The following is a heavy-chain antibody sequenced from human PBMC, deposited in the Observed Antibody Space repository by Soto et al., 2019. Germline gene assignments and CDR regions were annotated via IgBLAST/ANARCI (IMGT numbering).Heavy chain of an antibody. CDR2: INAYNGNT. CDR3: AMVDVYVTPSPQDV. Sequence: QVQLVQSGAEVKNPGASVKVSCKASGYSFTRYGIAWARQAPGQGLEWMGWINAYNGNTNYAQNLQGRLTLPTDTSTTTAYMELRSLRSNDTAIYYCAMVDVYVTPSPQDVWGQGTTVTVSS. J-gene: IGHJ6*02. D-gene: IGHD3-16*01. V-gene: IGHV1-18*01. CDR1: GYSFTRYG.